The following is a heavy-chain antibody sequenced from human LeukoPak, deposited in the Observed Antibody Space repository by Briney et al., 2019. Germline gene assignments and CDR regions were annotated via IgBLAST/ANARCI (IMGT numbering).Heavy chain of an antibody. D-gene: IGHD4-17*01. Sequence: ASVKVSCKASGYTFTNYGISCVRQATGQGLEWMGWMNPNSGNTGYAQKFQGRVTITRNTSISTAYMELSSLRSEDTAVYYCARVPTLGHYYYYMDVWGKGTTVTVSS. CDR2: MNPNSGNT. J-gene: IGHJ6*03. V-gene: IGHV1-8*03. CDR3: ARVPTLGHYYYYMDV. CDR1: GYTFTNYG.